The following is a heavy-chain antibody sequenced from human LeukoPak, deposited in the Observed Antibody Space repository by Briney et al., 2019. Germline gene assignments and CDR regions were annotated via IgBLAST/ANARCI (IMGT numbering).Heavy chain of an antibody. V-gene: IGHV3-30*03. J-gene: IGHJ4*02. CDR3: AITYSSGYPPDY. Sequence: GRSLRLSFAASGFTFSSYGMHWVRQAPGKGLEWVAVISYDGSNKYYADSVKGRFTISRDNSKNTLYLQMNSLRAEDTAVYYCAITYSSGYPPDYWGQGTLVTVSS. CDR1: GFTFSSYG. CDR2: ISYDGSNK. D-gene: IGHD3-22*01.